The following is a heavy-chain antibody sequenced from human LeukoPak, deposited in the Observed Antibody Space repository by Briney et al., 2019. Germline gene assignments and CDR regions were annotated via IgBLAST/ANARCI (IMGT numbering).Heavy chain of an antibody. CDR3: AKDRWELRGYFNY. J-gene: IGHJ4*02. CDR1: GFTFRNAW. CDR2: IKSKTDGGTT. Sequence: GGSLRLSCGASGFTFRNAWMTWVRQPPGKGLDWVGRIKSKTDGGTTDYAAPVKGRFSISRDDSKNTLYLQMNSLKTEDTAVYYCAKDRWELRGYFNYWGQGTLVTVSS. V-gene: IGHV3-15*01. D-gene: IGHD1-26*01.